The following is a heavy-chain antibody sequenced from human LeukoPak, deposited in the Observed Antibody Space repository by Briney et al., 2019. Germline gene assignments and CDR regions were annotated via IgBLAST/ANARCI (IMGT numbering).Heavy chain of an antibody. V-gene: IGHV4-34*01. Sequence: SETLSLTSAVYGGSFSCYYWSWIRQPPEKGLEWVGEINHSGSTNYNPSLKSRVTISVDTSKNQFSLKLSSVTAADTAVYYCARATGNVDIYYFDYWGQGTLVTVSS. J-gene: IGHJ4*02. CDR3: ARATGNVDIYYFDY. D-gene: IGHD5-12*01. CDR2: INHSGST. CDR1: GGSFSCYY.